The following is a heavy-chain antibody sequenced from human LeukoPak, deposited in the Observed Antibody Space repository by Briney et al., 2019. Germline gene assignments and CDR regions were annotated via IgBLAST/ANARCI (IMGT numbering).Heavy chain of an antibody. J-gene: IGHJ4*02. CDR1: GFTFSTYA. D-gene: IGHD3-16*01. CDR2: ISNSGGST. Sequence: GGSLRLSCAASGFTFSTYAMSWVRQAPGKGLEWVSAISNSGGSTYYADSVKGRFTISRDNSKNMLYLQMNSLRAEDTAMYYCAKDYPYDTDYWGQGTLVTVSS. CDR3: AKDYPYDTDY. V-gene: IGHV3-23*01.